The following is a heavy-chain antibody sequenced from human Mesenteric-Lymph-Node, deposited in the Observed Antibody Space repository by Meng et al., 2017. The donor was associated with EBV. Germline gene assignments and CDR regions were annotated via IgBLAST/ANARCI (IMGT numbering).Heavy chain of an antibody. J-gene: IGHJ4*02. CDR3: ARVGQWLPIDY. Sequence: QVPVGESGPGLVKPSGTLSLTCAVSGGSISSSNLWSWVRPPQGKGLEWIGEIFHSGSTNYNPSLRSRVTISVDKSKNQFSLNLSSVTAADTAVYYCARVGQWLPIDYWGQGTLVTVSS. CDR1: GGSISSSNL. D-gene: IGHD6-19*01. V-gene: IGHV4-4*02. CDR2: IFHSGST.